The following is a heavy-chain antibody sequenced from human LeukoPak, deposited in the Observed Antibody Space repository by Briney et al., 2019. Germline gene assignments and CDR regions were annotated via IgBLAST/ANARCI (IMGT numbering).Heavy chain of an antibody. CDR3: ARDLGGLGYCSSTSCYSNWFDP. D-gene: IGHD2-2*02. Sequence: SVKVSCKASGGTFSSYAISWVRQAPGQGLEWMGGIIPIFGTANYAQKFQGRVTITADESTSTAYMELSSLRSEDTAVYYCARDLGGLGYCSSTSCYSNWFDPWGQGTLVTVSS. J-gene: IGHJ5*02. V-gene: IGHV1-69*13. CDR1: GGTFSSYA. CDR2: IIPIFGTA.